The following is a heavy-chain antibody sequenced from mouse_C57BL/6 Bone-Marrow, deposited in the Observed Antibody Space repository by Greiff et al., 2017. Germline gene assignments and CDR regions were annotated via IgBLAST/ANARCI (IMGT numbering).Heavy chain of an antibody. CDR2: FHPYNDDT. J-gene: IGHJ2*01. D-gene: IGHD4-1*01. Sequence: VQLQQSGAELVKPGASVKMSCKASGYTFTTYPIEWMKQNHGKSLEWIGNFHPYNDDTKYNEKFKGKATLTVEKSSSTVYLELSLTSEDSAVYYCARGGLGRGYWGQGTTLTVSS. V-gene: IGHV1-47*01. CDR1: GYTFTTYP. CDR3: ARGGLGRGY.